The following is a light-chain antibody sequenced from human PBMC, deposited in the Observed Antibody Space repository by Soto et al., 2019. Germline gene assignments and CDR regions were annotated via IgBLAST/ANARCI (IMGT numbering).Light chain of an antibody. V-gene: IGKV3-11*01. CDR1: QSISKY. CDR2: DAS. J-gene: IGKJ1*01. CDR3: QQRTNWWT. Sequence: EIVLTQSPATLSLSPGERATLSCRASQSISKYLAWYQQKPGQAPRLLIHDASNRATGIPARFSGSGSGTDFTLTISSLEPEDSAVYYCQQRTNWWTFGQGTKVEIK.